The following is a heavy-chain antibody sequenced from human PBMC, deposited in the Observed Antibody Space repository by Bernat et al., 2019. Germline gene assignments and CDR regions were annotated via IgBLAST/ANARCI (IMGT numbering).Heavy chain of an antibody. Sequence: QVQLQESGPGLVKPSETLSLTCAVYGGSFSGYYWSWIRQPPGKGLEWIGEINHSGSTNYNPSLKSRVTISVDTSKNQFSLKLSSVTAADTAVYYCALGYSSSWYWFDPWGQGTLVTVSS. CDR3: ALGYSSSWYWFDP. V-gene: IGHV4-34*01. D-gene: IGHD6-13*01. CDR2: INHSGST. CDR1: GGSFSGYY. J-gene: IGHJ5*02.